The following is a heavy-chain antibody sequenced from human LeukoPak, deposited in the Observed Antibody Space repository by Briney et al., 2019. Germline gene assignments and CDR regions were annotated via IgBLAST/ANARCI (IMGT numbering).Heavy chain of an antibody. D-gene: IGHD1-26*01. CDR1: GYSISSGYF. CDR2: IYGSGST. CDR3: AGLADSVGATMYTFNV. V-gene: IGHV4-38-2*01. J-gene: IGHJ3*01. Sequence: KTSETLSLTCAVSGYSISSGYFWGWIRQPPGKGLEWIGRIYGSGSTNYNPSLKSRVTISLDTSKNHFSLKLSSVTAADTAVYYCAGLADSVGATMYTFNVWGQGTMVTVSS.